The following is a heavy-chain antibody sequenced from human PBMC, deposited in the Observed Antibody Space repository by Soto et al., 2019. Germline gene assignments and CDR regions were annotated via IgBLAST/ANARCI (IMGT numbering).Heavy chain of an antibody. V-gene: IGHV3-48*01. D-gene: IGHD3-10*01. CDR2: ISSSSSTI. CDR3: ASLPRITMVRGVIAYYYYMDV. CDR1: GFTFSSYS. J-gene: IGHJ6*03. Sequence: GSLRLSCAASGFTFSSYSMNWVRQAPGKGLEWVSYISSSSSTIYYADSVKGRFTISRDNAKNSLYLQMNSLRAEDTAVYYCASLPRITMVRGVIAYYYYMDVWGKGTTVTVS.